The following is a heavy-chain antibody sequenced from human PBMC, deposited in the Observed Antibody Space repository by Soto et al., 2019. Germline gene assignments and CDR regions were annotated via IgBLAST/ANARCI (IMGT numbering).Heavy chain of an antibody. CDR1: GYTFTSYG. CDR3: AGGSVVVVAASRPGGFFDY. V-gene: IGHV1-18*01. CDR2: SSAYNGNT. Sequence: QVRLVQAGAEVKKPGASVKVSCKASGYTFTSYGISWVRQAPGQGLEWMGWSSAYNGNTNYAQKLQGRVTMTTDTTTSTAYMELGSLGSDDTAVEYCAGGSVVVVAASRPGGFFDYWGQGTLVTVSS. D-gene: IGHD2-15*01. J-gene: IGHJ4*02.